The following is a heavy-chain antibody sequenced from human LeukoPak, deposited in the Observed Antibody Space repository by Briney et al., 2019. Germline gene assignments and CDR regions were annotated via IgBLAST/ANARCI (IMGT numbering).Heavy chain of an antibody. V-gene: IGHV1-8*01. D-gene: IGHD3-10*01. CDR2: MNPNSGNT. CDR1: GYTFTSYD. CDR3: ARGGLYYPKGWFDP. J-gene: IGHJ5*02. Sequence: ASVKVSCKASGYTFTSYDINWVRQAAGQGLEWMGWMNPNSGNTGYAQKFQGRVTMTRNTSISTAYMELSSLRSEDTAVYYCARGGLYYPKGWFDPWGQGTLITVSS.